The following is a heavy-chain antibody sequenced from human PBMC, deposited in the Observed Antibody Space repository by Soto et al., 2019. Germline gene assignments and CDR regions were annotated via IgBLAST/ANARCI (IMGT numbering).Heavy chain of an antibody. Sequence: QVQLVESGGGVVQPGRSLRLSCAASGFTFSSYAMHWVRQAPGKGLEWVAVISYDGSNKYYADSVKGRFTISRDNSKNTLYRQMNSLRAEDTPVYYCARDQSRRVWRAFDIWGQGTMVTVSS. CDR2: ISYDGSNK. J-gene: IGHJ3*02. CDR3: ARDQSRRVWRAFDI. V-gene: IGHV3-30-3*01. CDR1: GFTFSSYA.